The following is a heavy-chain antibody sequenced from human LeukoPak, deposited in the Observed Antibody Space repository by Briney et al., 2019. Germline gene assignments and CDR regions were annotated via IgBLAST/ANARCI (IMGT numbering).Heavy chain of an antibody. CDR1: GYRFTSYW. J-gene: IGHJ3*02. D-gene: IGHD1-26*01. Sequence: GESLEISCRGSGYRFTSYWIGWVRQMPGKGLEWMGIIYPGDSDTIYSPSFQGQVTISADKSTSTANLQWSSLKASDTAMYYCARSGGNYYSIWGQGTMVTVSS. V-gene: IGHV5-51*01. CDR3: ARSGGNYYSI. CDR2: IYPGDSDT.